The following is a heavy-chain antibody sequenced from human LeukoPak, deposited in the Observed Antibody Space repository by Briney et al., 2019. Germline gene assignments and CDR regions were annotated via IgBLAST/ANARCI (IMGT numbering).Heavy chain of an antibody. J-gene: IGHJ4*02. V-gene: IGHV5-51*01. Sequence: GESLNISCKGSGYSFTSYWISWVRQMPGKGLEWMGIIYPGESDTRYSPSFQGQVTISADKSISTAYLQWSSLKASDTAMYYCARDAVAGDYYFDYWGQGTLVTVSS. D-gene: IGHD6-19*01. CDR2: IYPGESDT. CDR1: GYSFTSYW. CDR3: ARDAVAGDYYFDY.